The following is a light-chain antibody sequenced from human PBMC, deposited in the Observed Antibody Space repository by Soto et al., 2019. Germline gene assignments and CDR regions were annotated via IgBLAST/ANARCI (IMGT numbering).Light chain of an antibody. J-gene: IGKJ3*01. CDR3: QQYGISPFT. V-gene: IGKV3-20*01. CDR1: QSVSSSY. Sequence: EIVLTQSPGTLSLSPGERATLSCRASQSVSSSYLAWYQQKPGQAPRLLIYGASNRATGIPDRFSGSGSGTDFTLTINRLEPGDFAVYYCQQYGISPFTFGPGTKVEIK. CDR2: GAS.